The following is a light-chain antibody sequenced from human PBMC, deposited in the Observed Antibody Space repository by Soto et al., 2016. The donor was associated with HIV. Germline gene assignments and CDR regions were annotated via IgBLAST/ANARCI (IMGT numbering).Light chain of an antibody. CDR3: QQYNSYSRT. CDR2: KAS. J-gene: IGKJ2*01. V-gene: IGKV1-5*03. Sequence: DIQMTQSPSTLSASVGDRVTITCRASQSISSWLAWYQQKPGKAPKLLIYKASSLESGVPLRFSGSGSGTEFTLTISSLQPDDFATYYCQQYNSYSRTFGQGTKLE. CDR1: QSISSW.